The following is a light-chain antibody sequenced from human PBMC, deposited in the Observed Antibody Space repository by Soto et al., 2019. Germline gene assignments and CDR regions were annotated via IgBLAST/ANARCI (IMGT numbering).Light chain of an antibody. CDR1: QGISSS. CDR3: QQLNSYPWT. Sequence: IQLTQSPSSLSASVGDRVTISCRASQGISSSLTWYQQTPGKAPKLLIYAASTLQSGVPSRVSGSGSGTDFTLTISSLQPEDVATYYCQQLNSYPWTFGQGTKVEIK. V-gene: IGKV1-9*01. CDR2: AAS. J-gene: IGKJ1*01.